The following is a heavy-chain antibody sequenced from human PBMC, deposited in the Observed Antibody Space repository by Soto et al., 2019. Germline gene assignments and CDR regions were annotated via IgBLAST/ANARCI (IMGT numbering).Heavy chain of an antibody. D-gene: IGHD3-3*01. V-gene: IGHV3-30*03. CDR2: VSSDGSYK. J-gene: IGHJ6*02. Sequence: PGGSLRLSCAASGFTFSSYGIHWVRQAPGRGLQWVAFVSSDGSYKYYAESVKGRFTISRDNAKNSVYLQMNSLRADDTALYYCARNLSDSYNYYYGMDVWGQGTTVTVSS. CDR3: ARNLSDSYNYYYGMDV. CDR1: GFTFSSYG.